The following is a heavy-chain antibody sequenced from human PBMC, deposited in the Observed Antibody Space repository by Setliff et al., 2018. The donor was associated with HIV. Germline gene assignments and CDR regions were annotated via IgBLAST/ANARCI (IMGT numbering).Heavy chain of an antibody. J-gene: IGHJ4*02. Sequence: SETLSLTCAVYGGSLSGFYWTFIRQSPGKGLEWIGEVTHSGSTTYDPSLKSRITISVDTSKNQFSLKLTSVTAADMGVYYCARGRKKTLAVSGTRNFDFWGQGTLVTVSS. CDR1: GGSLSGFY. CDR3: ARGRKKTLAVSGTRNFDF. V-gene: IGHV4-34*01. CDR2: VTHSGST. D-gene: IGHD6-19*01.